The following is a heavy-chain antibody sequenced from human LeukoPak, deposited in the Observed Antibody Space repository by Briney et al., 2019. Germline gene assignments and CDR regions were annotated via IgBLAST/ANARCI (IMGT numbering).Heavy chain of an antibody. CDR3: ARTSSLMVYAIFDY. J-gene: IGHJ4*02. CDR1: GGTFSSYA. CDR2: IIPIFGTA. V-gene: IGHV1-69*05. Sequence: ASVKVSCKASGGTFSSYAISWVRQAPGQGLEWMGGIIPIFGTANYAQKFQGRVTITTDESTSTAYMELSSLRSEDTAVYYCARTSSLMVYAIFDYWGQGTLVTVSS. D-gene: IGHD2-8*01.